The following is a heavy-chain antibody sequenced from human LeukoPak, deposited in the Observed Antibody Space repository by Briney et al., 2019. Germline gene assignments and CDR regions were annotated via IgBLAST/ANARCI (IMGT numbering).Heavy chain of an antibody. CDR1: GYTFTSYY. CDR2: INPSGGST. J-gene: IGHJ4*02. V-gene: IGHV1-46*01. Sequence: ASVKVSCKASGYTFTSYYMHWVRQAPGQGLEWMGIINPSGGSTSYAQKFQGRVTMTRDTSTSTVYMELSSLRSEDTAVYYRARDFYGGTPYFDNWGQGTLVTVSS. CDR3: ARDFYGGTPYFDN. D-gene: IGHD4-23*01.